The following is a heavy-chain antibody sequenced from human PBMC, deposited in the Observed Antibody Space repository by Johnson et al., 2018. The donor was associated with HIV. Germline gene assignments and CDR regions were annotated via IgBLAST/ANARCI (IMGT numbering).Heavy chain of an antibody. J-gene: IGHJ3*02. V-gene: IGHV3-30-3*01. CDR2: ISYDGSNK. CDR1: GFTFSSYA. D-gene: IGHD3-22*01. CDR3: ARASCYYLSDAFDI. Sequence: QMLLVESGGGVVQPGRSLRLSCAASGFTFSSYAMHWVRQAPGKGLEWVAVISYDGSNKYYADSVKGRFTISRDNSKNTLYLQMNSLRAEDTAVYYCARASCYYLSDAFDIWGQGTMVTVSS.